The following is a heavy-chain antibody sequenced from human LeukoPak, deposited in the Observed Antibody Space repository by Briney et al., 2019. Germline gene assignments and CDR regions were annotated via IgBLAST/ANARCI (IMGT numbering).Heavy chain of an antibody. CDR3: ARDKLGLGELSLYDE. J-gene: IGHJ4*02. V-gene: IGHV1-2*02. D-gene: IGHD3-16*02. CDR1: GYTFTAYY. CDR2: MNPYSGGT. Sequence: ASVKVSCKASGYTFTAYYMHWVRQAPGQGLEWMGWMNPYSGGTKYTRKFQGRVTMTRDTSISTAYMELSRLTSDDTAMYYCARDKLGLGELSLYDEWGQGTQVTVSS.